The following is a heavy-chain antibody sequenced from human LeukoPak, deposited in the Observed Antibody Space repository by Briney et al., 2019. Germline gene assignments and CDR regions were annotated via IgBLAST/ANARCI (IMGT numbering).Heavy chain of an antibody. V-gene: IGHV3-21*01. CDR1: GFTFSSYS. Sequence: GGSLRLSCAASGFTFSSYSMNWVRQAPGKGLEWVSSTSSSSSYIYYADSVKGRFTISRDNAKNSLYLQMNSLRAEDTAVYYCARDSISGYDYVMEPFDYWGQGTLVTVSS. J-gene: IGHJ4*02. D-gene: IGHD5-12*01. CDR3: ARDSISGYDYVMEPFDY. CDR2: TSSSSSYI.